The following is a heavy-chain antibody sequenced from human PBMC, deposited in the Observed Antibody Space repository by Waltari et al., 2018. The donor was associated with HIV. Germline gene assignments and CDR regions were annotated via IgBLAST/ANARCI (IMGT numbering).Heavy chain of an antibody. J-gene: IGHJ6*02. CDR1: GGSFSGSY. CDR3: ARREVTSIPDYYHSGMDV. Sequence: QVQLQQWGAGLLKPSETLSLTCAVYGGSFSGSYWSWIRQPPGKGLEWIGEISPSGSINYNPSLNSRVTISVDTSKKQFSLKLSSVTAADTAVYYCARREVTSIPDYYHSGMDVWGQGTTVTVSS. V-gene: IGHV4-34*01. D-gene: IGHD2-21*02. CDR2: ISPSGSI.